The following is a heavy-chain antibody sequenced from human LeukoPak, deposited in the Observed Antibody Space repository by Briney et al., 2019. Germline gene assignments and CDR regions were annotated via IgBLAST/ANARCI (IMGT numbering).Heavy chain of an antibody. CDR3: ARLTPTTLSLYYYYMDV. J-gene: IGHJ6*03. V-gene: IGHV4-34*01. Sequence: SETLSLTCAVYGGSFSGYYWSWIRQPPGKGLEWIGEINHSGSTNYNPSLKSRVTISVDTSKNQFSLKLSSVTAADTAVYYCARLTPTTLSLYYYYMDVWGEGTTVTVSS. CDR2: INHSGST. CDR1: GGSFSGYY. D-gene: IGHD2/OR15-2a*01.